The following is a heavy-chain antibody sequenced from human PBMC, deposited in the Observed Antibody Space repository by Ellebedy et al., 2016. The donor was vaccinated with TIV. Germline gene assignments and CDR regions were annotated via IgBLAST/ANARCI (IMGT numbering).Heavy chain of an antibody. D-gene: IGHD5-18*01. CDR2: IYSGGDT. J-gene: IGHJ4*02. V-gene: IGHV3-66*01. CDR1: GFTVTSNY. Sequence: GGSLRLSCTASGFTVTSNYMSWVRQAPGQGLEWVSVIYSGGDTSYADSVKGRFTISRDSSKNTLYLQMNSLGAEDTAVYYCARKYMYGFNWGQGTLVTVSS. CDR3: ARKYMYGFN.